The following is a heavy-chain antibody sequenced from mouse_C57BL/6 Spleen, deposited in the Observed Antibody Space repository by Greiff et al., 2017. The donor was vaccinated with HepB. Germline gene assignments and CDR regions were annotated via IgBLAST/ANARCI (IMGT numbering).Heavy chain of an antibody. CDR3: ARDLDYYGSFYAMDY. D-gene: IGHD1-1*01. CDR1: GYAFSSSW. V-gene: IGHV1-82*01. Sequence: VQLQQSGPELVKPGASVKISCKASGYAFSSSWMNWVKQRPGKGLEWIGRIYPGDGDTNYNGKFKGKATLTADKSSSTAYMQLSSLTSEDSAVYFCARDLDYYGSFYAMDYWGQGTSVTVSS. CDR2: IYPGDGDT. J-gene: IGHJ4*01.